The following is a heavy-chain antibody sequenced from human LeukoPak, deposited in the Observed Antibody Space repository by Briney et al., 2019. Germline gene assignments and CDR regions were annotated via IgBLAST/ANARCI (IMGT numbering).Heavy chain of an antibody. V-gene: IGHV4-4*02. CDR1: GGSISSTNW. Sequence: SETLSLTCGVSGGSISSTNWWTWVRQPPGKGLEWIGEVRLDGRTNYKPSLQSRLTMSVDFSENHISLKLTSVTAADTAVYYCAREGGPYRPLDYSGQGTLVTISS. J-gene: IGHJ4*02. CDR3: AREGGPYRPLDY. CDR2: VRLDGRT.